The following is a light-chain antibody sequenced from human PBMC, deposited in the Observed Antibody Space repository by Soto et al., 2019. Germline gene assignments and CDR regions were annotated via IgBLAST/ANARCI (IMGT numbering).Light chain of an antibody. V-gene: IGKV3-11*01. CDR1: QSIGSE. CDR3: QQRYSWPIT. Sequence: EIVLTQSPATLSLSAGEGATLSCRASQSIGSELAWYQQKPGQAPRLVIADASNRATGIPAMFSGSGSATDFTLTIRTVEPGDVGIYYCQQRYSWPITFGQGTRLEIK. CDR2: DAS. J-gene: IGKJ5*01.